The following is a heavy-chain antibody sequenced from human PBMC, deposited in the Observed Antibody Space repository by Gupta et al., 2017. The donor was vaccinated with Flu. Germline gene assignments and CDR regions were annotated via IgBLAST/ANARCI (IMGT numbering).Heavy chain of an antibody. J-gene: IGHJ5*01. CDR3: VRDWEDLMKINCFDP. Sequence: QLHLVQSGPEVKEPGSSVKVSCKASGYRFSSYGISWVRQAPGQGLQWMGWISGHDGRTNYDQKFRGRVTLTTDVSTTTAYLELGTLRSDDTAVYYCVRDWEDLMKINCFDPWGQGTLVTVSS. V-gene: IGHV1-18*04. D-gene: IGHD1-26*01. CDR2: ISGHDGRT. CDR1: GYRFSSYG.